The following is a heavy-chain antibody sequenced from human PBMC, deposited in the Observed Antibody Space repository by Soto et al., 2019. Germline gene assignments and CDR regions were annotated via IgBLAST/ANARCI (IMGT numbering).Heavy chain of an antibody. CDR2: ISTTGSFT. CDR3: AISQDRGGRTTFIY. J-gene: IGHJ4*02. CDR1: GFTFSDYY. Sequence: GGSLRLSCAASGFTFSDYYMSWIRQAPGKGLEWVSFISTTGSFTNYADSVKGRFTISRDNAENSLCLQMNSLRAEDTALYYCAISQDRGGRTTFIYWGQGTQVTVSS. V-gene: IGHV3-11*03. D-gene: IGHD3-16*01.